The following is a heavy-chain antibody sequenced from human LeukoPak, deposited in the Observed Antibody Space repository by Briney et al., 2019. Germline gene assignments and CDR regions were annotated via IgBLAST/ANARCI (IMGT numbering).Heavy chain of an antibody. D-gene: IGHD2-2*01. CDR3: ARAYAGGYSV. V-gene: IGHV1-69*05. Sequence: ASVKVSCKASGGTFSSYAISWVRQAPGQGLEGVGRIIPIFGTANYAQKFPGRVPITTDESTTTAYMKLSSLRSEDTAVYYCARAYAGGYSVWGQGTLVTVSP. J-gene: IGHJ4*02. CDR2: IIPIFGTA. CDR1: GGTFSSYA.